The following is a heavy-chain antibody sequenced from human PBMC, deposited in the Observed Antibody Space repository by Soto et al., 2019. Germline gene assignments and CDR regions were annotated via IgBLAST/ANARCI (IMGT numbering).Heavy chain of an antibody. D-gene: IGHD1-20*01. Sequence: QVQLQESGPGLVKPSETLSLTCIVSGGSISNYYWSWIRQPPGKGLEWIGCIYYRGSTNYNPSLKSRVTISVDTSKNQFSLKLSSVTAADTAVYYCARGGYNWNDVTDYWGQGTLVTVSS. CDR1: GGSISNYY. V-gene: IGHV4-59*01. CDR3: ARGGYNWNDVTDY. CDR2: IYYRGST. J-gene: IGHJ4*02.